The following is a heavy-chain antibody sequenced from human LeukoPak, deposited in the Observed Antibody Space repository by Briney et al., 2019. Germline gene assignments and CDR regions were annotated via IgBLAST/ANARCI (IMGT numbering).Heavy chain of an antibody. Sequence: SETLSLTCTVSGYSISSGYYWSWIRQPAGKGLEWIGRIYTSGSTDYNPSLKSRVTISLDTSKNQFSLKLSSVTAADTAVYYCARAGYYDSSGYSRFDYWGQGTLVTVSS. J-gene: IGHJ4*02. CDR1: GYSISSGYY. CDR3: ARAGYYDSSGYSRFDY. V-gene: IGHV4-61*02. CDR2: IYTSGST. D-gene: IGHD3-22*01.